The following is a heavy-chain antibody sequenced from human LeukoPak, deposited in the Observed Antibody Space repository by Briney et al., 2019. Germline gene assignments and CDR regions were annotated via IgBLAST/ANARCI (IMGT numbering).Heavy chain of an antibody. CDR1: GGSISGYY. CDR3: ARRRLQTSTITEDNWLDP. Sequence: SETLSLTCTVSGGSISGYYWTWIRQPPGKGLEWIGYIHYSGSSDYNPSLKSRVTMSVDTSKNQFSLKLSSVTAADTAVYYCARRRLQTSTITEDNWLDPWGQGTLVTVSS. V-gene: IGHV4-59*08. J-gene: IGHJ5*02. D-gene: IGHD5-24*01. CDR2: IHYSGSS.